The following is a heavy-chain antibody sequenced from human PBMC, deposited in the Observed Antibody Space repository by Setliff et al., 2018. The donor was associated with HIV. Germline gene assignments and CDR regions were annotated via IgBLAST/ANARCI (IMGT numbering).Heavy chain of an antibody. V-gene: IGHV4-34*01. CDR1: GGSFSDHY. Sequence: KPSETLSLTCAVYGGSFSDHYWIWIRQPPGKGLEWIGEVSHSGSTNYNPSLKGRVTISVDTSKNQFSLKVSSVTAADTAVYYCARGHVVATLHYDILTGYWGGNAFNIWGQGTMVTVSS. CDR2: VSHSGST. CDR3: ARGHVVATLHYDILTGYWGGNAFNI. J-gene: IGHJ3*02. D-gene: IGHD3-9*01.